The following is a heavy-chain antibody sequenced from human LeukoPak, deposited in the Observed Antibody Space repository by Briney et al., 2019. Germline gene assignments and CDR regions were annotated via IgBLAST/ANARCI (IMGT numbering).Heavy chain of an antibody. CDR2: ISHRGST. V-gene: IGHV4-38-2*02. J-gene: IGHJ4*02. D-gene: IGHD6-19*01. Sequence: SETLSLTCTVSGYSISSDYYWGWIRQPPGKGLEWIGSISHRGSTNYNPSLKGRVTTSLDTSKNQFSLKLSSVTAADTAVYYFARGTWLVLGLFDYWGQGTLVTVSS. CDR3: ARGTWLVLGLFDY. CDR1: GYSISSDYY.